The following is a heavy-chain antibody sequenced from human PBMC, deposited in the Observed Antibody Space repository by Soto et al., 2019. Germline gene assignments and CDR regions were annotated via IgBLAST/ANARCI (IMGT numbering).Heavy chain of an antibody. J-gene: IGHJ6*02. D-gene: IGHD3-10*01. V-gene: IGHV1-2*04. Sequence: GASLKVSCTASGYTFTGYYMHWVRKAPGQGLEWMGWINPNSGGTNYAQKFQGWVTMTRDTSISTAYMELSRLRSDDTAVYYCAREMVRRIHHRGYYYGMDVWGQGTTVTVSS. CDR2: INPNSGGT. CDR3: AREMVRRIHHRGYYYGMDV. CDR1: GYTFTGYY.